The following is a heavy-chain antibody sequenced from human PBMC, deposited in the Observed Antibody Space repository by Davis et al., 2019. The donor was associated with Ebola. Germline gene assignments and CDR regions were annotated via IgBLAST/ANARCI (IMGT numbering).Heavy chain of an antibody. D-gene: IGHD3-22*01. CDR1: GFTFDDYA. J-gene: IGHJ4*02. V-gene: IGHV3-43*02. CDR3: AKDSYDSSGIDY. CDR2: ISGDGGST. Sequence: GESLKISCAASGFTFDDYAMHWVRQAPGKGLEWVSLISGDGGSTYYADSVKGRFTISRDNSKNSLYLQMNSLRTEDTASYYCAKDSYDSSGIDYWGQGTLVTVSS.